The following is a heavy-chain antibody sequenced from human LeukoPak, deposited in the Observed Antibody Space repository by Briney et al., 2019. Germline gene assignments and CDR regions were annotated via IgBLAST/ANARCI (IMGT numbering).Heavy chain of an antibody. J-gene: IGHJ4*02. D-gene: IGHD5-24*01. CDR1: GYTFTSYG. V-gene: IGHV1-18*01. CDR3: ARGRRDGYNSDY. CDR2: ISAYNGNT. Sequence: ASVTVSCTASGYTFTSYGISWVRQAPGQGLEWMGWISAYNGNTNYAQKLQGRVTMTTDTSTSTAYMELRSLRSDDTAVYYCARGRRDGYNSDYWGQGTLVTVSS.